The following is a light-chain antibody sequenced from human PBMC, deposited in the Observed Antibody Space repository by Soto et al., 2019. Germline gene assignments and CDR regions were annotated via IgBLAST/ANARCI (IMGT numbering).Light chain of an antibody. CDR2: GAS. CDR3: QQYGSSPLT. J-gene: IGKJ4*01. V-gene: IGKV3-20*01. Sequence: EIVVTQSPGTLSLSPGERATLSCRASQSVSSSYLAWYQQKPGQAPRLLIYGASSRATGSPDRFSGSGAGTDLTLTIRRLEPEDFAVDYCQQYGSSPLTFGGGTKVEIK. CDR1: QSVSSSY.